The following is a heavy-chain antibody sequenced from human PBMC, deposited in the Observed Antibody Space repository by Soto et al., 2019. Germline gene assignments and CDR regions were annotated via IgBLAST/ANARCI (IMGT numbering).Heavy chain of an antibody. CDR2: IYPGDSDT. J-gene: IGHJ6*02. CDR3: ARRGYLDYEGIDV. CDR1: GYSFTIYF. V-gene: IGHV5-51*01. Sequence: PRAALNLSGDVSGYSFTIYFFGWVRQKTGKGLEWMGIIYPGDSDTRYSPSSRGQVTISADTSTNTAYLQWSSLKASDTAIYYCARRGYLDYEGIDVWGQGTSVTGSS. D-gene: IGHD6-25*01.